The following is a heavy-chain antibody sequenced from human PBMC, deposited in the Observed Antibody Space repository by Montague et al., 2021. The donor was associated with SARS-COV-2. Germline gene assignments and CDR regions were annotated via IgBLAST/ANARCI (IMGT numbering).Heavy chain of an antibody. D-gene: IGHD2/OR15-2a*01. CDR3: ARNMAY. CDR1: SGSLSNYY. CDR2: MYETGNM. Sequence: SETLSLTCTVSSGSLSNYYWSWIRQSPDKGLEWIGYMYETGNMIYNPSLRSRVSISADTSKSQFSPRLTSVTAADSARYYCARNMAYWGQGVLVTVS. V-gene: IGHV4-4*09. J-gene: IGHJ4*02.